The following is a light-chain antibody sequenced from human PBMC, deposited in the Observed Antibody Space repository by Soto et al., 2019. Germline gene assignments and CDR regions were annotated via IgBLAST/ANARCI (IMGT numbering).Light chain of an antibody. J-gene: IGKJ4*01. CDR1: QSVGSN. Sequence: ERVMTQSPATLSVSPGEGATLSCRASQSVGSNLAWYQQKPGQAPRLLIYGASTRTTGIPARFSGGGSGTEFTLTISRLEPEDFAVYYCQQYGSSSLTFGGGTKVDNK. V-gene: IGKV3D-15*01. CDR3: QQYGSSSLT. CDR2: GAS.